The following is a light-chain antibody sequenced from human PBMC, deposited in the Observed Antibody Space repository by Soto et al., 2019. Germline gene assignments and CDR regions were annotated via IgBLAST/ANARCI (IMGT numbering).Light chain of an antibody. CDR3: QPYGSSSYT. V-gene: IGKV3-20*01. CDR2: GAS. CDR1: QSVSSSY. J-gene: IGKJ2*01. Sequence: EIVLTQSPGTLSLSPGERATLSCRASQSVSSSYLAWYQQKPGQAPRLLIYGASSRATGIPDRFSGSGSGTDFTITISRLEPDDFAVYYCQPYGSSSYTFGQGTKLEIK.